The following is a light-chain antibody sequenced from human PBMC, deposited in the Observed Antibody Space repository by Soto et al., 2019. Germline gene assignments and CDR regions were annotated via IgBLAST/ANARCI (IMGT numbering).Light chain of an antibody. CDR2: GAS. J-gene: IGKJ1*01. Sequence: ETVMTQSPATLSVSPGERATLSCRASQSVSSNLAWYQQKPGQAPRLLIYGASTRATGIPARFSGSGSGTEFTLTISSLQSEDFAVYYCQQYNNWPRTFGQGTKVHIK. CDR1: QSVSSN. V-gene: IGKV3-15*01. CDR3: QQYNNWPRT.